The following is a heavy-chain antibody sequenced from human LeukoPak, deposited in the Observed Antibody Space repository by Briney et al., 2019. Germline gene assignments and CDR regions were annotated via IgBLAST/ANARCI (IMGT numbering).Heavy chain of an antibody. D-gene: IGHD6-19*01. J-gene: IGHJ4*02. CDR2: VSPDSGDT. CDR3: TRGRAAGD. V-gene: IGHV1-8*01. CDR1: GYTFTNND. Sequence: GASVKVSCKASGYTFTNNDINWVRQAAGQGIEWMGWVSPDSGDTGYAPNFRGRVTMTTDTSTNTAYMELTSPTSEDTAIYYCTRGRAAGDWGQGTLVTVSS.